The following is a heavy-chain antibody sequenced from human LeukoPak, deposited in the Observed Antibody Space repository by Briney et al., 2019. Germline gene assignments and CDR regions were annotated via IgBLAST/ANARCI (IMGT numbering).Heavy chain of an antibody. D-gene: IGHD1-26*01. CDR3: ARGSAMGASSFDP. CDR1: GDTFTSFA. J-gene: IGHJ5*02. V-gene: IGHV1-3*01. Sequence: ASVKVSCKASGDTFTSFAMHWVRQAPGQRLEWMGWINAGNGNTKYSQKFQGRVTITRDTSASTAYMELSSLRSEDTAVYYCARGSAMGASSFDPWGQGTLVTVSS. CDR2: INAGNGNT.